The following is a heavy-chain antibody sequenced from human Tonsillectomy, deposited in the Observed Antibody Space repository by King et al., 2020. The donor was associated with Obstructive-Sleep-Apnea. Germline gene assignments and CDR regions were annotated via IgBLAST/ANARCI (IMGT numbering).Heavy chain of an antibody. Sequence: VQLQESGPGLVKPSQTLSLTCAVSGGSISSGGYSWSWIRQPPGKGLEWIGYIYYSGSTNYNPSLKSRVTISVDTAKNQFSLKLSSVTAADTAVYYCARGYFDWLSGLYYYAMDVWGQGTTVTVSS. CDR2: IYYSGST. CDR1: GGSISSGGYS. CDR3: ARGYFDWLSGLYYYAMDV. J-gene: IGHJ6*02. V-gene: IGHV4-30-4*07. D-gene: IGHD3-9*01.